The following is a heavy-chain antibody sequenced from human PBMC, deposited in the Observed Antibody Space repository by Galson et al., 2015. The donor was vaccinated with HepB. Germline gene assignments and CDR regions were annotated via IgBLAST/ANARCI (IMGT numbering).Heavy chain of an antibody. V-gene: IGHV3-23*01. CDR1: GFTFSSYA. CDR2: ISGSGGST. J-gene: IGHJ4*02. Sequence: SLRLSCAASGFTFSSYAMSWVRQAPGKGLEWVSAISGSGGSTYYADSVKGRFTISRDNSKNTLYLQMNSLRAEDTAVYYCAKGPPGATMVRGVMFFYWGQGTLVTVSS. D-gene: IGHD3-10*01. CDR3: AKGPPGATMVRGVMFFY.